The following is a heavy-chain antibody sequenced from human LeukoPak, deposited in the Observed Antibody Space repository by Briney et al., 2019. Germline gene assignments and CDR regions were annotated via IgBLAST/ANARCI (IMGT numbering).Heavy chain of an antibody. J-gene: IGHJ4*02. CDR3: ARDFLYSVELQDY. V-gene: IGHV3-30-3*01. CDR1: GFTFTNYA. D-gene: IGHD1-26*01. Sequence: TGGSLRLSCAASGFTFTNYAMDWVRQAPGKGLEWVAVISYDGNNECFANSVKGRFTISRDNSKNTLYLQMNSLKPEDTAVYYCARDFLYSVELQDYWGQGTLVTVSS. CDR2: ISYDGNNE.